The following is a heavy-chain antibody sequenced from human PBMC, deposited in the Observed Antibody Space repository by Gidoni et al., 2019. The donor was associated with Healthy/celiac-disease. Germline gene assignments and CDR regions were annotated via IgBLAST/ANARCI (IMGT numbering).Heavy chain of an antibody. J-gene: IGHJ6*03. CDR2: IDPSDSYP. V-gene: IGHV5-10-1*03. CDR3: ARHVVLVGSGWSYYYMDV. CDR1: GYSFTSYW. Sequence: EVQLVQSGAEVKKTGESLRISCKGSGYSFTSYWISWVRQMPGKGLEWMGRIDPSDSYPNYSPSFQVHVTISADKSISTAYLQWSSLKASDTAMYYCARHVVLVGSGWSYYYMDVWGKGTTVTVSS. D-gene: IGHD6-19*01.